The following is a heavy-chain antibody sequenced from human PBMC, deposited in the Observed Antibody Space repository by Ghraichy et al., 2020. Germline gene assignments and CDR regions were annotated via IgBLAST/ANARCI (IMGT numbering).Heavy chain of an antibody. V-gene: IGHV3-73*01. CDR2: IRAQAATFAT. CDR1: GVDFSNSA. CDR3: TNLYE. J-gene: IGHJ3*01. D-gene: IGHD2-2*02. Sequence: GGSLRLSCVGSGVDFSNSAIHWVRQPSGRGLEWVARIRAQAATFATTFGASMTAYSASVRGRFTVSRDDSKKVSFLDMSSLTKEDAALYYCTNLYEWGRGTMVTV.